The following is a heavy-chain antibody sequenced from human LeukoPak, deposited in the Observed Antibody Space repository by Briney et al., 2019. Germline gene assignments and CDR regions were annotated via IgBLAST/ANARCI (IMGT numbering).Heavy chain of an antibody. CDR2: IDPSDSYT. CDR3: ARLMSGSASFDY. D-gene: IGHD6-19*01. J-gene: IGHJ4*02. V-gene: IGHV5-10-1*01. Sequence: GESLKISCKGSGYSFTSHWITWVRQMPGKGLEWMGRIDPSDSYTNYSPSFQGHVTISADKSISTAYLQWGSLRASDTAMYYCARLMSGSASFDYWGQGTLLTVSS. CDR1: GYSFTSHW.